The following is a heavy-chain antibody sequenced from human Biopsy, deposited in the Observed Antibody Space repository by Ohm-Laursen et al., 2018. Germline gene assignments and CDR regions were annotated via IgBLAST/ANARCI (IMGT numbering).Heavy chain of an antibody. CDR3: ARGYSRRVSIFEASIYWFDT. V-gene: IGHV1-8*01. J-gene: IGHJ5*02. D-gene: IGHD6-6*01. CDR2: MIPSSGKT. Sequence: GSSVKVSCKASGHSFSTYDVNWVRQARGQGLEWMGWMIPSSGKTGYAQRFQGRVTLTMNTSISTAYMELSGLRSEDTAVYFCARGYSRRVSIFEASIYWFDTWGQGTLVTVSS. CDR1: GHSFSTYD.